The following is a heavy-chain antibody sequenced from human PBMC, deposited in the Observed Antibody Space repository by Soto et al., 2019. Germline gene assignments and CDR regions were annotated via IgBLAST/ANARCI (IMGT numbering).Heavy chain of an antibody. D-gene: IGHD2-15*01. CDR2: ISGGGDGT. Sequence: EVQLLESGGGLVQPGGSLRLYCAASGFTFINYAMSWVRQAPGKGLEWVSTISGGGDGTYYADSVKGHFTISRDNSKNTVYLQMNSLRAEDTDIYYCAKKGLGSLKTYCSGSGCHYAFDIWGQGTMVTVSS. V-gene: IGHV3-23*01. J-gene: IGHJ3*02. CDR1: GFTFINYA. CDR3: AKKGLGSLKTYCSGSGCHYAFDI.